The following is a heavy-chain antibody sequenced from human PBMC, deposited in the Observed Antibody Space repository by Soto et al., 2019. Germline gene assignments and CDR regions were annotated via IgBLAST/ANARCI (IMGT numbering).Heavy chain of an antibody. Sequence: PSETLSLTCTVSGGSISSRSYYWGWIRQPPGKGLEWIGSISYSGSTHYNPSLKSRVTISVDTSKNQFSLKLSSVTAADTAVYYCARGSEIMITFGGVIVNWFDPWGQGTLVTVSS. CDR1: GGSISSRSYY. CDR3: ARGSEIMITFGGVIVNWFDP. D-gene: IGHD3-16*02. V-gene: IGHV4-39*07. CDR2: ISYSGST. J-gene: IGHJ5*02.